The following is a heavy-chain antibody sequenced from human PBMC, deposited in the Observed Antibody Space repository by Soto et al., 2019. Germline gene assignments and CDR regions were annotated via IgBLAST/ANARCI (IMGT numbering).Heavy chain of an antibody. V-gene: IGHV3-30*18. J-gene: IGHJ5*02. CDR3: AKGITFIATAADGGNCFDT. D-gene: IGHD3-16*01. CDR2: ISYDGSNK. Sequence: GGSLRLSCAASGFTFSSYGMHWVRQAPGKGLEWVAVISYDGSNKYYADSVKGRFTISRDNSKNTLYLQMNSLRAEDTAVYYCAKGITFIATAADGGNCFDTWGQGTLVPVSS. CDR1: GFTFSSYG.